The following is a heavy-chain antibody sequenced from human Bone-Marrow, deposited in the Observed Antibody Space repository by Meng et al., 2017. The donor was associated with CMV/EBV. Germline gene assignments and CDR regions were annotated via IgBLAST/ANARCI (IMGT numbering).Heavy chain of an antibody. CDR3: VRDYYDSTTDWFDP. CDR1: GFTFSSYS. V-gene: IGHV3-21*01. CDR2: ISSSSYI. J-gene: IGHJ5*02. Sequence: ASGFTFSSYSMNWVRQAPGKGLEWVSSISSSSYIYYADSVKGRFTISRDNAKNSLYLQMNSLRAEDTAVYYCVRDYYDSTTDWFDPWGQGTLVTVSS. D-gene: IGHD3-22*01.